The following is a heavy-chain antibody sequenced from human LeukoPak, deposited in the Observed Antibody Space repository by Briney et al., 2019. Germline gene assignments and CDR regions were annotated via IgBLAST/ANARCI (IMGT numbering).Heavy chain of an antibody. D-gene: IGHD3-10*01. CDR1: GGSISSYY. CDR3: ARGRLWFGVYGMDV. Sequence: SETLSPTCTVSGGSISSYYWSWIRQPAGKGLEWIGRIYTSGSTNYNPSLKSRVTVSEDTSKNQFSLKLSSVTAADTAVYYCARGRLWFGVYGMDVWGQGTTVTVSS. J-gene: IGHJ6*02. CDR2: IYTSGST. V-gene: IGHV4-4*07.